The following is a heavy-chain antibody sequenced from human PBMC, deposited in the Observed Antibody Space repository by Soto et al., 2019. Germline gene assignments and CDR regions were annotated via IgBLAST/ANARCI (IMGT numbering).Heavy chain of an antibody. J-gene: IGHJ4*02. Sequence: ASVKVSCKASGYTFTSYGISWVRQAPGQGLGWMGWISAYNGNTNYAQKLQGRVTMTTDTSTSTAYMELRSLRSDDTAVYYCARDEGVYYYDSSGYPPRYWGQGTLVTVSS. V-gene: IGHV1-18*01. CDR2: ISAYNGNT. CDR1: GYTFTSYG. D-gene: IGHD3-22*01. CDR3: ARDEGVYYYDSSGYPPRY.